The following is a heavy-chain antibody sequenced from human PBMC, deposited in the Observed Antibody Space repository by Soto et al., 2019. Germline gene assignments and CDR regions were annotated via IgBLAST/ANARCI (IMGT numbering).Heavy chain of an antibody. V-gene: IGHV3-23*01. J-gene: IGHJ4*02. Sequence: EVQVLESGGGLVQPGGSLRLSCAASGFTFSSYAMNWVRQAPGKGLEWVSVISGSGGSTYYADSVKGRFTISRDSSKNTVSLEMTSLRAEDTAVYYCAKGGRQWLVTSDFNYWGQGALVTVSS. CDR2: ISGSGGST. D-gene: IGHD6-19*01. CDR3: AKGGRQWLVTSDFNY. CDR1: GFTFSSYA.